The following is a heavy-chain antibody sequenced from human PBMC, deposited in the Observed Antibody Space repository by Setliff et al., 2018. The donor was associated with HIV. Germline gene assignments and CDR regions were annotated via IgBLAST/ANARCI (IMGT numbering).Heavy chain of an antibody. V-gene: IGHV1-69*13. CDR1: GGTFSSYA. CDR3: ARGKTWLRFLDY. CDR2: IIPIFGTA. J-gene: IGHJ4*02. D-gene: IGHD5-12*01. Sequence: VKVSCKASGGTFSSYATSWVRQAPGQGLEWMGGIIPIFGTANYAQKFQGRVTITADESTSTAYMELSSLRSEDTAVYYCARGKTWLRFLDYWGQGTLVTVSS.